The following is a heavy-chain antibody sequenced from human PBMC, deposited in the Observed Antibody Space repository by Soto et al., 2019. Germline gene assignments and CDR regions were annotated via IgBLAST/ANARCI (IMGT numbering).Heavy chain of an antibody. CDR2: IRGTDGTT. J-gene: IGHJ4*02. V-gene: IGHV3-23*01. CDR3: VRKGGSFYGPFDY. CDR1: GFIFSDHA. Sequence: EVQLLESGGGLVQPGGSLRLSCAASGFIFSDHAMSWVHQGPGKGLEWVSTIRGTDGTTYYSDSVKGRFTISRDNSKNTLYLEMNSLRVEDAAIYYCVRKGGSFYGPFDYWGQGTLVTVS. D-gene: IGHD1-26*01.